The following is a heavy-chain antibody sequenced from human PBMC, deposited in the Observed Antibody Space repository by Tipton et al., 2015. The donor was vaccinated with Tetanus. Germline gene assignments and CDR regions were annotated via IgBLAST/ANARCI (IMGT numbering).Heavy chain of an antibody. Sequence: TLSLTCTVSGGSXSXYYXXWIRXXPGXXXEWXXXIXXXGSTXXNPSXXSRVXISVXXSKNXXSLKXSSVTXADTXXYYCXRVEXXXRYXXXYYXXYWGQGTLVPXSS. V-gene: IGHV4-59*01. CDR3: XRVEXXXRYXXXYYXXY. CDR1: GGSXSXYY. D-gene: IGHD3-9*01. J-gene: IGHJ4*02. CDR2: IXXXGST.